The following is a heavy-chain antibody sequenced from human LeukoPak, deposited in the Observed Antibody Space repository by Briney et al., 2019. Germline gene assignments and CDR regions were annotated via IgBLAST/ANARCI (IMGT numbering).Heavy chain of an antibody. J-gene: IGHJ4*02. V-gene: IGHV3-7*01. CDR2: IKQDGSEK. CDR1: GFTFSSYW. D-gene: IGHD2-21*02. CDR3: ARESRGPYCGGDCYVYYFDY. Sequence: GGSLRLSCAASGFTFSSYWMSWVRQAPGKGLEWVANIKQDGSEKYYVDSVKGRFTISRDNAKNSLYLQMNSLRAEDTAVYYCARESRGPYCGGDCYVYYFDYRGQGTLVTVSS.